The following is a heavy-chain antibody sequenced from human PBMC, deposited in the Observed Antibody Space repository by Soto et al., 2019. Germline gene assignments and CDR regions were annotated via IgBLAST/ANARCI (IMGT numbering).Heavy chain of an antibody. Sequence: LALTCTFSGASISGFYGSWIRKSAGKGLEWLGRICATGTTDYNPSLKSRVMMSVDTSKKQFSLKLRPVTAADTAVYYCVRDGTKTLRDWFDPWGQGISVTVSS. D-gene: IGHD1-1*01. J-gene: IGHJ5*02. CDR2: ICATGTT. V-gene: IGHV4-4*07. CDR1: GASISGFY. CDR3: VRDGTKTLRDWFDP.